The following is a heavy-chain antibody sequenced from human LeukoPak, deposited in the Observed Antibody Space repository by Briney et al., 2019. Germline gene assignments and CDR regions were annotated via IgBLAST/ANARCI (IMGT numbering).Heavy chain of an antibody. CDR1: GFTFSSYG. Sequence: GGSLRLSCAASGFTFSSYGMHWVRQAPGKGLEWVAVIWYDGSNKYYADSVKGRFTISRDNSKNTLYLQTNSLRAEDTAVYYCARVIGSSSGLDYWGQGTLVTVSS. CDR3: ARVIGSSSGLDY. D-gene: IGHD6-6*01. CDR2: IWYDGSNK. J-gene: IGHJ4*02. V-gene: IGHV3-33*01.